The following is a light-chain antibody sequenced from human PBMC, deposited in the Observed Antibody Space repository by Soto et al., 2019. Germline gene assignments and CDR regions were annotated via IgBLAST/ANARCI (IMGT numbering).Light chain of an antibody. CDR1: QSISSY. CDR2: AAS. V-gene: IGKV1-39*01. Sequence: DIQMTQSPSSLSASVGDRVTITCRASQSISSYLNRYQQKPGKAPKLLIYAASSLQSGVPSRFSGSGSGTAFNLTISSLEPEDFETYYCQQSYSTLSTFGQGTKVEIK. J-gene: IGKJ1*01. CDR3: QQSYSTLST.